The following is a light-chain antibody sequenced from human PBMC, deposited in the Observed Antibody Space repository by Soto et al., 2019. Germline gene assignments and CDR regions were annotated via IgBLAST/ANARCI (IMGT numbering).Light chain of an antibody. CDR1: QSISSS. J-gene: IGKJ4*02. CDR3: QQYDYWPRT. V-gene: IGKV3-15*01. CDR2: GAS. Sequence: ELVMTQSEATLTVSPGEIATLSCRTSQSISSSKLAWYQQNPGQAPRLLMYGASNRATGIPARFSGSGSGTEFTLTISSLQSEDFAVYYCQQYDYWPRTFGGGTKVDIK.